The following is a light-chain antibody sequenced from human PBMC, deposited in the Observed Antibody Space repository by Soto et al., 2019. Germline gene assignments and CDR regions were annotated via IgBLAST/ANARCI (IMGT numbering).Light chain of an antibody. CDR1: QGISSY. CDR2: ASS. Sequence: DIQLTQSPSFLSASIGDRVTITCRASQGISSYLAWYQQTPGRAPKLLIYASSTLQSGVPSRFSGSGSGTEFTLTISSLQPDDFATYYCQQVNTFPVTFCQGTRLDI. CDR3: QQVNTFPVT. V-gene: IGKV1-9*01. J-gene: IGKJ5*01.